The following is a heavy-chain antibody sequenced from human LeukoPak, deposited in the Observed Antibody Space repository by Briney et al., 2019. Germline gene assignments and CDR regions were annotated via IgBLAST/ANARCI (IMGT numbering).Heavy chain of an antibody. D-gene: IGHD1-1*01. CDR2: TYYRSKWYI. Sequence: SQTLSLTCAISGDSVSSNSATWNWIRQSPSRGLEWLGRTYYRSKWYIEYAVSVRSRITINPDTSKNQFSLHLNSVTPEDTAVYYCTRVDGNYYYGMDVWGQGTTVTVS. CDR3: TRVDGNYYYGMDV. CDR1: GDSVSSNSAT. V-gene: IGHV6-1*01. J-gene: IGHJ6*02.